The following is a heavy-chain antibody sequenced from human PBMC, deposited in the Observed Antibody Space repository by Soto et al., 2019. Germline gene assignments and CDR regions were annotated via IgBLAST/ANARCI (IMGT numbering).Heavy chain of an antibody. CDR2: MFYSGTT. CDR3: ARGNYCSSPSCQFFDP. D-gene: IGHD2-2*01. J-gene: IGHJ5*02. CDR1: GGSISSGGYH. V-gene: IGHV4-31*03. Sequence: SETLSLTCTVSGGSISSGGYHWTWIRQHPGKGLEWIGYMFYSGTTYYNPSLKSRVTISVDTSKNQFSLKLNSVTAADTAVYYCARGNYCSSPSCQFFDPWGQGILVTVSS.